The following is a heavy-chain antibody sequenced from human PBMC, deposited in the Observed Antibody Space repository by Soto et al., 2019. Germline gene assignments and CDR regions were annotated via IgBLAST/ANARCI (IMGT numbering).Heavy chain of an antibody. V-gene: IGHV4-39*01. CDR3: SVNYAVDYYYYMDV. D-gene: IGHD4-4*01. Sequence: SETLSLTWTVSGGSISSSSYCWGWIRQPPGKGLEWIGSIYYSGSTYYNPSLKSRVTISVDTSKNQFSLKLSSVTAADTAVYYCSVNYAVDYYYYMDVWGKGTTVTVSS. J-gene: IGHJ6*03. CDR2: IYYSGST. CDR1: GGSISSSSYC.